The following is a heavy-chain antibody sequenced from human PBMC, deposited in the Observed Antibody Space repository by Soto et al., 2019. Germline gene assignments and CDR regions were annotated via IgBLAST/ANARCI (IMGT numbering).Heavy chain of an antibody. D-gene: IGHD1-1*01. CDR1: GFMFSNHG. CDR3: VRGDNWNDEASDY. CDR2: IWSDGNNR. V-gene: IGHV3-33*01. J-gene: IGHJ4*02. Sequence: QVQLVESGGGVVQPGRSLRLSCAASGFMFSNHGMHWVRQAPGKGLEWVAVIWSDGNNRYYADSVKSRFTISRDNSKNTLYLQMNSLSAEDTAVYYCVRGDNWNDEASDYWGQGTLVTVSS.